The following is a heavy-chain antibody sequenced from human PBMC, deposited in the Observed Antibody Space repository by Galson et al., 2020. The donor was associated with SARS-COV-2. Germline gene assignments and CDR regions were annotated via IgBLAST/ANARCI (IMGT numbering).Heavy chain of an antibody. D-gene: IGHD3-16*01. CDR2: VYQSGAT. V-gene: IGHV4-30-2*06. CDR3: ARRYVSGLSPYWYLDL. Sequence: SETLSLTCSVSGGSITRGGYSWTWIRQSPGKGLEWIGYVYQSGATHYNSSLKSRLSISMDRSKNQLSLKLTSVTAADTAVYYCARRYVSGLSPYWYLDLWGRGTLVTVSS. J-gene: IGHJ2*01. CDR1: GGSITRGGYS.